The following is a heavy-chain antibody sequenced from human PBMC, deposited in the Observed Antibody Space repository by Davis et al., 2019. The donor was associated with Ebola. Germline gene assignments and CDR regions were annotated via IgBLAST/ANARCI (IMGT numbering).Heavy chain of an antibody. CDR2: SSHSGDT. J-gene: IGHJ4*02. D-gene: IGHD1-14*01. CDR1: GDSIRSSNW. V-gene: IGHV4-4*02. Sequence: MPLETLSLTCAVSGDSIRSSNWWNWVRQPPGKGLEWIGESSHSGDTKYNPSLKSRVTVSVDESKNQFSLKLDSVTAADTAVYYCATNRAKKFDNWGQGTLVTVSS. CDR3: ATNRAKKFDN.